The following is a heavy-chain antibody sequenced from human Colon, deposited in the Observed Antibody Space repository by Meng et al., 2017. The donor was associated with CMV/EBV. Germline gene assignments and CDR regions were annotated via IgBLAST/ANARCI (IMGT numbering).Heavy chain of an antibody. D-gene: IGHD3-22*01. J-gene: IGHJ4*02. V-gene: IGHV3-7*04. CDR3: GGGGYQLDY. CDR1: GFTFNTYW. CDR2: INQDGTEK. Sequence: GESLKISCAASGFTFNTYWMSWVRQASGKGLEWVANINQDGTEKYYVDSVKGRFTIFRDNAKSSLYLQMNSLGAEDTAVYYCGGGGYQLDYWGQGSLVTVSS.